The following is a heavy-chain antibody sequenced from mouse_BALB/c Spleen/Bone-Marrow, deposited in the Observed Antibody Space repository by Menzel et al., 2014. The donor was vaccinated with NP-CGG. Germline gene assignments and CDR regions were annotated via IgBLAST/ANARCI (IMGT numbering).Heavy chain of an antibody. CDR2: ISSGGGNT. J-gene: IGHJ3*01. CDR1: GFTFSTYG. D-gene: IGHD2-4*01. V-gene: IGHV5-6*01. CDR3: ARHAYYDQTEVSFVY. Sequence: EVQLVESGGDLVKPGGSLKLSCAASGFTFSTYGMSWVRQTPDKRLEWVATISSGGGNTYYPDSVKGRFTISRDNAKNNLYLQMSSLRSEDTALYYCARHAYYDQTEVSFVYWGQGTLVTVSA.